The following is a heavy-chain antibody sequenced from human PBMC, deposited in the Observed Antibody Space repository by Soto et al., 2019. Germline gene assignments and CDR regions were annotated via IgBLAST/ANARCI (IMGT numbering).Heavy chain of an antibody. Sequence: GESLKISCKGSGYSFTSYWIGWVRQMPGKGLEWMGIIYPGDSDTRYSPSFQGQVTISADKSISTAYLQWSSLKASDTAMYYCARPASVYRELPAAIDAFDIWGQGTMVTVSS. CDR1: GYSFTSYW. D-gene: IGHD2-2*01. J-gene: IGHJ3*02. CDR2: IYPGDSDT. CDR3: ARPASVYRELPAAIDAFDI. V-gene: IGHV5-51*01.